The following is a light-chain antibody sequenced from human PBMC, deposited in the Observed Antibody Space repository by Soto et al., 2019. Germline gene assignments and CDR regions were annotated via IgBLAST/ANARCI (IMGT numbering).Light chain of an antibody. V-gene: IGLV2-11*01. CDR1: SSDVGSYDY. Sequence: QSALIQPPSVSGSPGQSVTISCTGTSSDVGSYDYVSWYQQHPGTVPKPMIYNVNTQPSGVPDRFSGSKSGNTASMTISGLQAEDEADHWCSSYTRSAVVFGGGTKLTVL. CDR3: SSYTRSAVV. CDR2: NVN. J-gene: IGLJ2*01.